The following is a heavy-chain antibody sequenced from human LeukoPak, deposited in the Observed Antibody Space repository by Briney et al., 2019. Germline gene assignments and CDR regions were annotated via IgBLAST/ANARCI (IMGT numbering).Heavy chain of an antibody. J-gene: IGHJ2*01. Sequence: SETLSLTCTVSGGSISSYYWSWIRQPAGKGLEWIGRIYTSGSTNYNPSLKSRVTMSVDTSKNQFSLKLSSVTAADTAVYYCARDHQSSGWSYWYSDLWGRGTLVTVSS. CDR3: ARDHQSSGWSYWYSDL. CDR2: IYTSGST. V-gene: IGHV4-4*07. D-gene: IGHD6-19*01. CDR1: GGSISSYY.